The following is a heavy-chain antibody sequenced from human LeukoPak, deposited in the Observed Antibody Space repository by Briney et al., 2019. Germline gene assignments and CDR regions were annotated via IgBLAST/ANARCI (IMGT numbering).Heavy chain of an antibody. Sequence: GASVKVSCKASGNTFTCYHTHWVRQAPGQGLELMGWINPDSGGTSYAQKFQDRVTMTRDTSISKAYMELSGLRSYDTAVYYCARLVFYQYYFDYWGQGTLVTVSS. CDR1: GNTFTCYH. V-gene: IGHV1-2*02. D-gene: IGHD5/OR15-5a*01. CDR3: ARLVFYQYYFDY. CDR2: INPDSGGT. J-gene: IGHJ4*02.